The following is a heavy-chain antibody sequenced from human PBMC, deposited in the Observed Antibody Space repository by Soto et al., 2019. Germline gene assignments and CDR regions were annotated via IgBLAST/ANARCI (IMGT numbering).Heavy chain of an antibody. D-gene: IGHD3-9*01. V-gene: IGHV3-23*01. CDR2: ISGSGGST. Sequence: EVQLLESGGGLVQPGGSLRLSCAASGFTFSSYAMSWVRQAPGKGLEWVSAISGSGGSTYYADSVKGRFTISRDNSKNTLYLQMNSLRAEDTAVYYCAKGLPPRYFDWFGAFDIWGQGTMVTVSS. CDR1: GFTFSSYA. CDR3: AKGLPPRYFDWFGAFDI. J-gene: IGHJ3*02.